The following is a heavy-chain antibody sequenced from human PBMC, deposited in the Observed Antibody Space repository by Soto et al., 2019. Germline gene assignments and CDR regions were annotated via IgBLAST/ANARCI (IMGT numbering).Heavy chain of an antibody. Sequence: SETLSLTCTVSGGSISTYYWSWIRQPPGKGLEWIGYIYYSGSTNYNPSLKSRVTISVDTSKNQFSLKLSSVTAADTAVYYCARDRMYALGPWGQGTLVTVSS. CDR2: IYYSGST. J-gene: IGHJ5*02. D-gene: IGHD2-8*01. V-gene: IGHV4-59*01. CDR3: ARDRMYALGP. CDR1: GGSISTYY.